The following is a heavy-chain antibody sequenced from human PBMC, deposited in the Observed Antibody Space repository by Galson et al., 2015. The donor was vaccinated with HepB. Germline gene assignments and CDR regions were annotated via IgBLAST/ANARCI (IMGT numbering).Heavy chain of an antibody. J-gene: IGHJ6*02. CDR1: GDSVSTNIVA. CDR2: TYYMSKWYN. CDR3: TRVRHLARGMDV. Sequence: CAIPGDSVSTNIVAWNWIRQSPSRGLEWLGRTYYMSKWYNDYAVSVQSRITINPDTSRNQFSLQLNSVTPEDTGVYYCTRVRHLARGMDVWGQGNTVTVSS. V-gene: IGHV6-1*01. D-gene: IGHD5-12*01.